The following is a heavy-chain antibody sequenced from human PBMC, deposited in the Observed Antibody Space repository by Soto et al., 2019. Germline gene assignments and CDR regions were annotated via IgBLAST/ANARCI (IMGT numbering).Heavy chain of an antibody. J-gene: IGHJ4*02. CDR2: INDGGYII. Sequence: GGSLRLSCAASGFTFSSYAMSWVRQAPEKGLEWVSGINDGGYIIYYVDSVQGRFTISRDNSKNTLYLQMSSLRAEDTAIYYCAVRYFDRIHWGQGTLVTVSS. CDR1: GFTFSSYA. V-gene: IGHV3-23*01. D-gene: IGHD3-9*01. CDR3: AVRYFDRIH.